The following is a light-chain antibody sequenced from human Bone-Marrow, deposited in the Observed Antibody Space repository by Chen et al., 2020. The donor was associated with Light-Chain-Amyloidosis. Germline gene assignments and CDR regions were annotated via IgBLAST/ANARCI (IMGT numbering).Light chain of an antibody. CDR1: DLPTKY. CDR2: RDT. CDR3: QSADSSGTYEVI. Sequence: SYEPTQPPSVSASPGQPARITCSGDDLPTKYAYWYQQKPGQAPVLVIHRDTERPSGISERFSGSSSGTTATLTISGVQAEDEADYHCQSADSSGTYEVIFGGGTKLTVL. V-gene: IGLV3-25*03. J-gene: IGLJ2*01.